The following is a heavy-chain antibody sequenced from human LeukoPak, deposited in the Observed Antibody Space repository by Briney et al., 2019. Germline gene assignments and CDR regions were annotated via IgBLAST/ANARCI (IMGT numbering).Heavy chain of an antibody. V-gene: IGHV3-23*01. CDR2: FVGTVDDT. CDR3: ASERWVQFEFGY. J-gene: IGHJ4*02. D-gene: IGHD5-24*01. Sequence: GGSLRLFCGASGFIFSNYAMSWVRQAPGKGLEWGSVFVGTVDDTYYADSVKGRFTISSDNSKNTLYLQMNSLRAEDTAVYYCASERWVQFEFGYWGQGTLVTVSS. CDR1: GFIFSNYA.